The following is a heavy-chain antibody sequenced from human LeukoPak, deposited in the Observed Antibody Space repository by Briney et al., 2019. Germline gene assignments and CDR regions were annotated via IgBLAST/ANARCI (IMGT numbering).Heavy chain of an antibody. D-gene: IGHD6-19*01. CDR1: GGTFSSYA. J-gene: IGHJ3*02. V-gene: IGHV1-69*13. CDR2: IIPIFGTA. Sequence: SVKVSCKASGGTFSSYAISWVRQAPGQGLEWMGGIIPIFGTANYAQKFQGRVTITADESTSTAYMELSSLRSEDTAVYYCARVDSSGWSDAFDIWGQGTMVTVSS. CDR3: ARVDSSGWSDAFDI.